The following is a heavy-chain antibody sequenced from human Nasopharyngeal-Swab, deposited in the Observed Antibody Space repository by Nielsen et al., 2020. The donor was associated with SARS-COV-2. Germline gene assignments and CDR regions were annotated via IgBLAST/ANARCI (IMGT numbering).Heavy chain of an antibody. Sequence: GESLKISCAASGFTFSSYSMNWVRQAPGKGLEWVSSISSSSSYIYYADSVKGRFTISRDNAKNSLYLQMNSLRAEDTAVYYCARDITVDDFWSTYVPGGGYWGQGTLVTVSS. J-gene: IGHJ4*02. V-gene: IGHV3-21*01. CDR3: ARDITVDDFWSTYVPGGGY. D-gene: IGHD3-3*01. CDR2: ISSSSSYI. CDR1: GFTFSSYS.